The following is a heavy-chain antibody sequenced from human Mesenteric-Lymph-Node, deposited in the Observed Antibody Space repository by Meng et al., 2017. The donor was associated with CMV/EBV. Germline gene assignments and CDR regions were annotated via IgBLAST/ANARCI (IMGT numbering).Heavy chain of an antibody. V-gene: IGHV2-70D*14. Sequence: SGPTLVKPTQTLTLTCTFSGFSLSTSGMRVSWIRQPPGKALEWLARIDWDDDKFYSTSLKTRLTISKDTSKNQVVLTMTNMDPVDTATYYCARMEPGGNWFDPWGQGTLVTVSS. CDR2: IDWDDDK. D-gene: IGHD1-14*01. J-gene: IGHJ5*02. CDR1: GFSLSTSGMR. CDR3: ARMEPGGNWFDP.